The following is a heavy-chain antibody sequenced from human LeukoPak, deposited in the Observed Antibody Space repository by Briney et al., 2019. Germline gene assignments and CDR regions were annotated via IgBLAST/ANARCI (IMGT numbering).Heavy chain of an antibody. CDR2: TNQDGSEK. Sequence: GGSLRLSCVGSGFTFSHYWMSWVRQAPGKGLEWVANTNQDGSEKYYVDAVKGRFTISRDNTKNSVYLQMNNLGAEDTAVYYCAKDMMGGLPSYYYGMDVWGQGTTVTVSS. J-gene: IGHJ6*02. V-gene: IGHV3-7*01. D-gene: IGHD3-16*01. CDR1: GFTFSHYW. CDR3: AKDMMGGLPSYYYGMDV.